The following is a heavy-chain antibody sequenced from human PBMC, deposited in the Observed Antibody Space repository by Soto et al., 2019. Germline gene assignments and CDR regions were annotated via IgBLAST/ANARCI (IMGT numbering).Heavy chain of an antibody. J-gene: IGHJ6*03. CDR2: LSYDSTKP. CDR3: ARTRSAWSDFHYYSLDV. CDR1: GFTFNSYG. Sequence: PGGSLRLSCAASGFTFNSYGMHWVRQAPGNGLEWVQFLSYDSTKPHYADPVQRRFTISRDNSNSALYVQMSSLTGEDTAVYYCARTRSAWSDFHYYSLDVWGQGTTVTVSS. V-gene: IGHV3-30*03. D-gene: IGHD1-26*01.